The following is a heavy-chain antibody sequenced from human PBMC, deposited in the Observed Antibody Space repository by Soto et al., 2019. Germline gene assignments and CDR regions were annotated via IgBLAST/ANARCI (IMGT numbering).Heavy chain of an antibody. V-gene: IGHV4-59*01. D-gene: IGHD6-13*01. CDR1: GGSISSYY. Sequence: LSLTCTVSGGSISSYYWSWIRQPPGKGLEWIGYIYYSGSTNYNPSLKSRVTIPVDTFKNQFSLKLSSVTAADTAVYYCARTYSSSWQYYFDYWGQGTLVTVSS. CDR2: IYYSGST. CDR3: ARTYSSSWQYYFDY. J-gene: IGHJ4*02.